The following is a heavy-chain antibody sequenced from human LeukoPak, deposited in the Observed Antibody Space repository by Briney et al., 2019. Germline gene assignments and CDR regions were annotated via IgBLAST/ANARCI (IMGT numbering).Heavy chain of an antibody. V-gene: IGHV4-39*07. D-gene: IGHD5-18*01. CDR3: ARDLVDTAMVLYYFDY. CDR2: IYYSGST. Sequence: SETLSLTCTVSGGSISSSSYYWGWIRQPPGKGLEWIGSIYYSGSTYYNPSLKSRVTISVDTSKNQFSLKLSSVTAADTAVYYCARDLVDTAMVLYYFDYWGQGTLVTVSS. J-gene: IGHJ4*02. CDR1: GGSISSSSYY.